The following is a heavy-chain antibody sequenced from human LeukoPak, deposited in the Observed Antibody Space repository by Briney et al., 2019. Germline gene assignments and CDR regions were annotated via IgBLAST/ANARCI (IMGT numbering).Heavy chain of an antibody. J-gene: IGHJ6*03. V-gene: IGHV7-4-1*02. CDR3: ARSRRVVVPSTLNSADDYYYYMDV. Sequence: ASVKVSYTASGGSFSSYAIGWVRQAPGQGLECLGGININTGKPKYGQGFTGRFVFSFDTSVSTAYLEISNLKAEDTAIYYCARSRRVVVPSTLNSADDYYYYMDVWGKGTTVTVSS. CDR2: ININTGKP. D-gene: IGHD2-15*01. CDR1: GGSFSSYA.